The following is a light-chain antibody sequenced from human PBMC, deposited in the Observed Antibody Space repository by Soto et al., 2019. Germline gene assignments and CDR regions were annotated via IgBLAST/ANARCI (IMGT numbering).Light chain of an antibody. CDR3: QHRSNWPPELS. J-gene: IGKJ4*01. Sequence: PGERATLSCRASQSVTTYXAWXXQXXGXAXXXLXXDASTRATGIPARFSGSGSGKDFTLTISSLQPEDFAVYYCQHRSNWPPELSFGGGTKVDIK. CDR2: DAS. V-gene: IGKV3-11*01. CDR1: QSVTTY.